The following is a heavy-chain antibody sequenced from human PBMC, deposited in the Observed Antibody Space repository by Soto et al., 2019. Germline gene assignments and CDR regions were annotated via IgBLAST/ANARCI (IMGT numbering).Heavy chain of an antibody. CDR2: ISSSSSTI. V-gene: IGHV3-48*01. J-gene: IGHJ3*02. CDR3: ARDVRTTVTTYSNDAFDI. CDR1: GFTFSSYS. D-gene: IGHD4-17*01. Sequence: GGSLRLSCAASGFTFSSYSMNWVRQAPGKGLEWVSYISSSSSTIYYADSVKGRFTISRDNAKNSLYLQMNSLRAEDTAVYYCARDVRTTVTTYSNDAFDIWGQGTMVTVSS.